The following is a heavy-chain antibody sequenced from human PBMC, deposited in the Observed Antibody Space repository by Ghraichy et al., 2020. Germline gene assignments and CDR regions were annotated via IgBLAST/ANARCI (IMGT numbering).Heavy chain of an antibody. CDR3: AKDPSDENLGVVFRGYYFES. D-gene: IGHD3-3*01. CDR2: ISGSGYK. V-gene: IGHV3-23*01. J-gene: IGHJ4*02. Sequence: GGSLRLSCAASGFTFSNYGMNWVRQAPGRGLEWVSDISGSGYKHYADSVKGRFTISRDNSKNTLYLQMNNLRAEDTAVYYCAKDPSDENLGVVFRGYYFESWGQGTLVTVSS. CDR1: GFTFSNYG.